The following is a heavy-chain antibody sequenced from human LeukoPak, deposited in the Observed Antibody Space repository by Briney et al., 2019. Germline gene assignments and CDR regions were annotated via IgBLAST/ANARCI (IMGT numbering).Heavy chain of an antibody. Sequence: SETLSLTCAVYGGSFSGYYWSWIRQPPGKGLEWIGEINHSGSTNYNPSLKSRVTISVDTSKNQFSLKLSSVTAADTAVYYCARLYGSGSYYNYWGQGILVTVSS. J-gene: IGHJ4*02. V-gene: IGHV4-34*01. D-gene: IGHD3-10*01. CDR3: ARLYGSGSYYNY. CDR2: INHSGST. CDR1: GGSFSGYY.